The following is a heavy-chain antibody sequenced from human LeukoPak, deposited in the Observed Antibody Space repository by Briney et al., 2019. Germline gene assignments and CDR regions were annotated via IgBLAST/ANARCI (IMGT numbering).Heavy chain of an antibody. J-gene: IGHJ4*02. CDR3: AGARIVGATMDYFDY. Sequence: GGSLRLSCAASGFTVSSNYMSWVRQAPGKGLEWVSVIYSGGSTYYADSVKGRFTISRDNSKNALYLQMNSLRAEDTAVYYCAGARIVGATMDYFDYWGQGTLVTVSS. D-gene: IGHD1-26*01. V-gene: IGHV3-53*01. CDR2: IYSGGST. CDR1: GFTVSSNY.